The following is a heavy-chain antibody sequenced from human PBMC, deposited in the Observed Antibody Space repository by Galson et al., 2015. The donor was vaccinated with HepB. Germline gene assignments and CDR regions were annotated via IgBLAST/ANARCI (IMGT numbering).Heavy chain of an antibody. D-gene: IGHD3-16*02. J-gene: IGHJ4*02. Sequence: SLRLSCAASGFTFSSYGMHWVRQAPGKGLEWVAVIWYDGSNKYYADSVKGRFTISRDNSKNTLYLQMNSLRAEDTAVYYCARDPVDFTFGGVIAEEGFDYWGQGTLVTVSS. CDR2: IWYDGSNK. CDR1: GFTFSSYG. V-gene: IGHV3-33*01. CDR3: ARDPVDFTFGGVIAEEGFDY.